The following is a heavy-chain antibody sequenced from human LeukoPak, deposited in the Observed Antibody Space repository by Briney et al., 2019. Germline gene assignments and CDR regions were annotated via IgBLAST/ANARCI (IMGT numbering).Heavy chain of an antibody. Sequence: GGSLRLSCAGSGFIFNNHAMHWVWQPPGKGLEWVSGISWNSGSIDYADSVKGRFTISRDNAKNSLYLQMNSLRVEDTAFYYCAKDNRRHYTSGPNPDSLHWGQGALVTVSS. J-gene: IGHJ4*02. CDR1: GFIFNNHA. V-gene: IGHV3-9*01. D-gene: IGHD6-19*01. CDR3: AKDNRRHYTSGPNPDSLH. CDR2: ISWNSGSI.